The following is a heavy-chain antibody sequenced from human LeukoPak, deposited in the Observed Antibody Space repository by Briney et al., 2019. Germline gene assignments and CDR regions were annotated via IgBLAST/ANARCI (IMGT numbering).Heavy chain of an antibody. Sequence: SGTLSLTCAVSGGSISSDNWWNWVRQPPGKGLEWVGEISQSRTTNYNPSLKSRVTISIDKSKNHFSLNLISVTAADTAVYYCARDRNVLVRGVLDYWGQGALVTVSS. CDR1: GGSISSDNW. D-gene: IGHD3-10*01. J-gene: IGHJ4*02. CDR3: ARDRNVLVRGVLDY. V-gene: IGHV4-4*02. CDR2: ISQSRTT.